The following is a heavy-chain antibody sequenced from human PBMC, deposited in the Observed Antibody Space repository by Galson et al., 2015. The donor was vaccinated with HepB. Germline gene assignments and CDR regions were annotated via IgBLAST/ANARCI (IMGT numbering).Heavy chain of an antibody. V-gene: IGHV3-13*05. CDR1: GFTFSSYD. CDR2: IGTAGDP. CDR3: ARGARSEQWLPYYYYGMDV. Sequence: SLRLSCAASGFTFSSYDMHWVRQATGKGLEWVSAIGTAGDPYYPGSVKGRFTISRENAKNSLYLQMNSLRAGDTAVYYCARGARSEQWLPYYYYGMDVWGQGTTVTVSS. J-gene: IGHJ6*02. D-gene: IGHD6-19*01.